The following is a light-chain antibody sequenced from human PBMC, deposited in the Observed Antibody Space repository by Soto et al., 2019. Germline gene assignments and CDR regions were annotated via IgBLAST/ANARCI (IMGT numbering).Light chain of an antibody. Sequence: EIVFTQSPCILSLSPGERATLSCRASQTLSTNSLAWYQQRPGQTPRLLIYAASTRNTDIPDRFNGSGSGTDFALTISRLEPEDFALYYCQQYDASPLTFGPGTKVDIK. CDR1: QTLSTNS. V-gene: IGKV3-20*01. J-gene: IGKJ3*01. CDR3: QQYDASPLT. CDR2: AAS.